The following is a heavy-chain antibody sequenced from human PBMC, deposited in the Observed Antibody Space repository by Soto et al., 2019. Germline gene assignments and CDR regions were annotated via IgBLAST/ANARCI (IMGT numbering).Heavy chain of an antibody. V-gene: IGHV4-4*02. Sequence: QVQLQESGPGLVKPSGTLSLTCAVSGGSISSSNWWRWVRRPPGKGLEWIGEIYHSGSTNYNPFLKSRVTISVDKSKNQFSLKLSSVTAADTAVYYCARDNASSGYYSGAFDIWGQGTMVTVSS. CDR2: IYHSGST. D-gene: IGHD3-22*01. CDR1: GGSISSSNW. J-gene: IGHJ3*02. CDR3: ARDNASSGYYSGAFDI.